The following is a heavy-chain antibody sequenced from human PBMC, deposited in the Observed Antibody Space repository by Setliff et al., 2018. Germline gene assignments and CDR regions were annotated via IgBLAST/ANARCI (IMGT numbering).Heavy chain of an antibody. CDR3: TRGRQNYYYMDV. CDR2: INHSGNT. J-gene: IGHJ6*03. CDR1: GDSISSGNW. Sequence: PSETLSLTCAVSGDSISSGNWWSWVRQPPEKGLEWIGEINHSGNTNYNPSLEGRVSMSVDTSKNQISLHLTSMTTADTALYYCTRGRQNYYYMDVWGKGTTVTVSS. V-gene: IGHV4-4*02.